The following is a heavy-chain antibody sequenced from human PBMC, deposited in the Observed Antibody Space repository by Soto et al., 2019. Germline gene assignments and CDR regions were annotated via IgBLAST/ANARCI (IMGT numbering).Heavy chain of an antibody. CDR2: ISVYNGNT. V-gene: IGHV1-18*01. Sequence: ASVXVSFKSSGYTFTISGIIWVLQAPGQGLEWMGWISVYNGNTNYAQNFQGRVSMTTDTSTSTVYMELRNLRSDDTAVYYCARGVVVQADTGKNWFDPWGQGTLVTVSS. J-gene: IGHJ5*02. CDR3: ARGVVVQADTGKNWFDP. CDR1: GYTFTISG. D-gene: IGHD2-2*01.